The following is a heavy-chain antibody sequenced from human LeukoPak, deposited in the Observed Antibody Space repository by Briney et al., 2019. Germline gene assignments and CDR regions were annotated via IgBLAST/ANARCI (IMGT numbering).Heavy chain of an antibody. D-gene: IGHD6-13*01. CDR1: GYTFTSYD. CDR2: ISAYNGNT. Sequence: ASVKVSCKASGYTFTSYDINWVRQAPGQGLEWMGWISAYNGNTNYAQKLQGRVTMTTDTSTSTAYMELRSLRSDDTAVYYCAGTSYSSSWYLQAGSGWFDPWGQGTLVTVSS. CDR3: AGTSYSSSWYLQAGSGWFDP. V-gene: IGHV1-18*01. J-gene: IGHJ5*02.